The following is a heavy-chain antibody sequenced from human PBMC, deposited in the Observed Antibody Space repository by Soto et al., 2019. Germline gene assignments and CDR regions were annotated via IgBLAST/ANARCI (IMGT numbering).Heavy chain of an antibody. CDR3: TRVYSSSYHYFDY. Sequence: EVQLVESGGGLVQPGGSLRLSCAASGFTVSSYHMSWVRQAPGKGLEWVSIIYSAGSADFADSVKGRFTISRDKSKNTLYLQMSSLRAEDTAVYYCTRVYSSSYHYFDYWGQGTLVTVSS. D-gene: IGHD6-13*01. J-gene: IGHJ4*02. V-gene: IGHV3-66*01. CDR2: IYSAGSA. CDR1: GFTVSSYH.